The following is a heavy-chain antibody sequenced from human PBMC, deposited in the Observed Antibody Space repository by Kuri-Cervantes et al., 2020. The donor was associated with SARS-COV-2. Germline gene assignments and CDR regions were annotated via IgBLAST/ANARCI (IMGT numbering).Heavy chain of an antibody. CDR2: IIPIFGTA. Sequence: SVKVSCKASGGTFSSYAISWVRQAPGQGLEWMGGIIPIFGTANYAQKFQGRVTITRDTSASTAYMELSSLRSEDTAVYYCARVYSSGWYCDYWGQGTLVTVSS. V-gene: IGHV1-69*05. CDR3: ARVYSSGWYCDY. CDR1: GGTFSSYA. D-gene: IGHD6-19*01. J-gene: IGHJ4*02.